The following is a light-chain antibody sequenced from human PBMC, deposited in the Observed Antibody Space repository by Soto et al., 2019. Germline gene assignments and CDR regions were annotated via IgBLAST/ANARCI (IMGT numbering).Light chain of an antibody. V-gene: IGKV4-1*01. J-gene: IGKJ2*01. CDR2: WAS. CDR3: QQYYSTPYT. CDR1: QSVLYSSNNKKY. Sequence: DIVMTQSPDSLAVSLGERATINCKSSQSVLYSSNNKKYLAWYQQKPGQPPKLLIYWASTRESGVPDRFSGSGSGTDFTLTISRLQAEDVAVYYCQQYYSTPYTFGQGTKLEIK.